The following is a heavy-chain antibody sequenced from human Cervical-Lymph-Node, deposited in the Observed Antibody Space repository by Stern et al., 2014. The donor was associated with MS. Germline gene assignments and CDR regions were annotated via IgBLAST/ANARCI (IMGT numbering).Heavy chain of an antibody. D-gene: IGHD2-21*02. V-gene: IGHV3-74*01. CDR3: ARDPSYCGGDCYANGFDP. CDR1: GVTFSSYS. CDR2: INSDGSST. Sequence: EVQLVQSGAGLVQPGGSLRLSCEASGVTFSSYSMHWVRQAPGTGLEWVSRINSDGSSTSYADSVKGRFTISRDNAKNTLYLQMNSLRAEDTAVYYCARDPSYCGGDCYANGFDPWGQGTLVTVSS. J-gene: IGHJ5*02.